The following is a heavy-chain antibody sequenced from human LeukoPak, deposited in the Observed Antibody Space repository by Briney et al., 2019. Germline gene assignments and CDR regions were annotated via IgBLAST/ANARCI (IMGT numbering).Heavy chain of an antibody. J-gene: IGHJ4*02. V-gene: IGHV3-30*03. Sequence: GRSLRLSCAASGFTFSSYGMHWVRQAPRKGLEWVAVISYDGSNKYYADSVKGRFTISRDNSKNTLYLQMNSLRAEDTAVYYCASHGSWYSPNFDYWGQGTLVTVSS. CDR3: ASHGSWYSPNFDY. D-gene: IGHD6-13*01. CDR2: ISYDGSNK. CDR1: GFTFSSYG.